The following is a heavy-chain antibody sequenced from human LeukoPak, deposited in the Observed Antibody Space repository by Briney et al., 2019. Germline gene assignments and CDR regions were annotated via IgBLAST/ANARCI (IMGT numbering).Heavy chain of an antibody. Sequence: PGESLRLSCAASGFTFSDYYMSWFRQAPGKGLEWVSYISSSGSTIYYADSVKGRFTISRDNAKNSLYLQMNSLRAEDTTVYYCARDVKLAAAGPVHLWGQGTLVTVSS. CDR1: GFTFSDYY. D-gene: IGHD6-13*01. J-gene: IGHJ4*02. V-gene: IGHV3-11*01. CDR2: ISSSGSTI. CDR3: ARDVKLAAAGPVHL.